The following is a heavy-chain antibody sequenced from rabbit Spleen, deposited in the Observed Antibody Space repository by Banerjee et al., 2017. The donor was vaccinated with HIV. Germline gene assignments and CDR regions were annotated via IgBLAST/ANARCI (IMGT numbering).Heavy chain of an antibody. J-gene: IGHJ2*01. V-gene: IGHV1S40*01. D-gene: IGHD1-1*01. CDR3: ARNYVNAFDP. CDR1: GFSFSSGYY. Sequence: QSLEESGGDLVKPGASLTLTCTASGFSFSSGYYMCWVRQAPGKGLEWIACIYAGSNGSIYYASWAKGRFTISKTSSTTVTLQMTSLTAADTATYFCARNYVNAFDPWGPGTLVTVS. CDR2: IYAGSNGSI.